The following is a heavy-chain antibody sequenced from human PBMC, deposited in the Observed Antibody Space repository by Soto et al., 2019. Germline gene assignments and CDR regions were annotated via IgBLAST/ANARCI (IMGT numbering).Heavy chain of an antibody. V-gene: IGHV4-31*03. D-gene: IGHD6-13*01. CDR3: ARAGGYSRTTPNPRAYDMDV. CDR2: IYYSGST. Sequence: SETLSLTCTVSGGSISSGGYYWSWIRQHPGKGLEWIGYIYYSGSTYYNPSLKSRVTISVDTSKNQFSLKLSSVTAADTAVYYCARAGGYSRTTPNPRAYDMDVWGQGTTVT. J-gene: IGHJ6*02. CDR1: GGSISSGGYY.